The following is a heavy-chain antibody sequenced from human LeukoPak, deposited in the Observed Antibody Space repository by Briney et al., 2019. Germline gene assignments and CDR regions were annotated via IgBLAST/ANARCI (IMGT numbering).Heavy chain of an antibody. CDR1: GGSFSGYY. CDR3: ARDSCSSTSCYTHYYYGMDV. V-gene: IGHV4-34*01. J-gene: IGHJ6*02. CDR2: INHSGST. Sequence: SETLSLTCAVYGGSFSGYYWSWIRQPPGKGLEWIGEINHSGSTNYNPSLKSRVTISVDTSKNQFSLKLSSVTAADTAVYYCARDSCSSTSCYTHYYYGMDVWGQGTTVTVSS. D-gene: IGHD2-2*02.